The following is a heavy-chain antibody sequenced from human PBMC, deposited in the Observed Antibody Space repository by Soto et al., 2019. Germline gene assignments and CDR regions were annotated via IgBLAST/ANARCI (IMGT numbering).Heavy chain of an antibody. J-gene: IGHJ5*02. D-gene: IGHD2-15*01. CDR2: ISYDGSNK. CDR1: GFTFSSYG. CDR3: AKKGYCSGGSCSNWFDP. V-gene: IGHV3-30*18. Sequence: GGSLRLSCAASGFTFSSYGMHWVRQAPGKGLEWVAVISYDGSNKYYADSVKGRFTISRDNSKNTLYLQMNSLRAEDTAVYYCAKKGYCSGGSCSNWFDPWGQGTLVTVSS.